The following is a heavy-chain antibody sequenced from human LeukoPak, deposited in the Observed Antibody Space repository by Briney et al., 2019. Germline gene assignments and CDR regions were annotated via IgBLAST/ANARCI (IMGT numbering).Heavy chain of an antibody. CDR3: AREFYFASGTYYLDL. Sequence: SETLSLTCTVSGGSISGFYWNWIRQPPGKGLEWIGNVYYGGSTNYNPSLKSRVTISLDTSKNHFSLWLSSVTAADTAVYYCAREFYFASGTYYLDLWGQGTLVTVSS. J-gene: IGHJ4*02. V-gene: IGHV4-59*01. CDR2: VYYGGST. CDR1: GGSISGFY. D-gene: IGHD3-10*01.